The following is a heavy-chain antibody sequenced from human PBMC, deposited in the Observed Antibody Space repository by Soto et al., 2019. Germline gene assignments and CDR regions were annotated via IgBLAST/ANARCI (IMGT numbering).Heavy chain of an antibody. D-gene: IGHD2-21*01. CDR3: ATLPPRIVVTVLPIPT. CDR1: GDSISSTHW. V-gene: IGHV4-4*02. Sequence: QVYLHQSGPGLVKPSGTLSLTCAVSGDSISSTHWWTWVRQTPGKGLEWIGEVYHSGSTCYNPSLKRRVTISVDKSNNQFSLKLTSVTAADTAVYYCATLPPRIVVTVLPIPTWGQGTLVSVSS. CDR2: VYHSGST. J-gene: IGHJ5*02.